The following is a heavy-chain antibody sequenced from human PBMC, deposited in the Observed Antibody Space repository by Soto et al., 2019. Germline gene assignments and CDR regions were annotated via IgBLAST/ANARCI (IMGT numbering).Heavy chain of an antibody. CDR1: GLTFSNYA. J-gene: IGHJ4*02. CDR3: AQRGSSSTFDY. Sequence: GGSLRLSCAASGLTFSNYAMSWVRQAPGKGLEWVSLISASGSGTYYADSVKGRFTISRDDSKNTVYLQMNSLRAEDTALYYCAQRGSSSTFDYWGQGTLVTVSS. V-gene: IGHV3-23*01. CDR2: ISASGSGT. D-gene: IGHD3-10*01.